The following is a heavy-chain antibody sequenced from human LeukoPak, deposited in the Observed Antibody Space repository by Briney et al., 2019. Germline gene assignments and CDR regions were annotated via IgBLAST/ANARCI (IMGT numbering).Heavy chain of an antibody. CDR1: GGTFSSYA. CDR2: VIPIFGTA. D-gene: IGHD5-12*01. V-gene: IGHV1-69*13. Sequence: SVKVSCEASGGTFSSYAISWVRQAPGQGLEWMGGVIPIFGTANYAQKFQGRVTISADESTSTAYMELSSLRSEDTAVYYCARSIEPIYSGHIDYWGQGTLVTVPS. CDR3: ARSIEPIYSGHIDY. J-gene: IGHJ4*02.